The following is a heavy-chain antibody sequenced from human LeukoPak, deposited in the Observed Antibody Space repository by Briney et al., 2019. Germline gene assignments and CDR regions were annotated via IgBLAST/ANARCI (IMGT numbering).Heavy chain of an antibody. Sequence: GGSLRLSCAASGFTFSSYEMNWVRQAPGKGLEWVSYISSSGSTIYYADSVKGRFTISRDNAKNSLYLQMNSLRAEGTAVYYCARARRDYDSSGYLYNWFDPWGQGTLVTVSS. V-gene: IGHV3-48*03. CDR1: GFTFSSYE. D-gene: IGHD3-22*01. J-gene: IGHJ5*02. CDR2: ISSSGSTI. CDR3: ARARRDYDSSGYLYNWFDP.